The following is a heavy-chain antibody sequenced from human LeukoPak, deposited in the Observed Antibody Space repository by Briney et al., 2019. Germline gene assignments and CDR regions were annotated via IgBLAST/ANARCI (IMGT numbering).Heavy chain of an antibody. CDR1: GFTFSSYA. Sequence: GGSLRLSCAASGFTFSSYAMHWVRQAPGKGLEWVAVISYDGSNKYYADSVKGRFTISRDNAKNSLYLEMNSLRAEDTAAYYCAVMFDYWGQGTLVTVSS. V-gene: IGHV3-30-3*01. J-gene: IGHJ4*02. CDR3: AVMFDY. CDR2: ISYDGSNK.